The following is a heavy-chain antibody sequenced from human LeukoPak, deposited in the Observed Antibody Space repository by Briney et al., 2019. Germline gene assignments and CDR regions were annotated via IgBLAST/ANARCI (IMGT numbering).Heavy chain of an antibody. CDR2: INPNSGGT. V-gene: IGHV1-2*02. D-gene: IGHD2-2*02. CDR1: GYTFTGYY. J-gene: IGHJ6*03. Sequence: ASVKVSCKASGYTFTGYYMHWVRQAPGQGLEWMGWINPNSGGTNCAQKFQGRVTMTRDTSISTAYMELSRLRSDDTAVYYCARGDEYHYYYYYMDVWGKGTTVTVSS. CDR3: ARGDEYHYYYYYMDV.